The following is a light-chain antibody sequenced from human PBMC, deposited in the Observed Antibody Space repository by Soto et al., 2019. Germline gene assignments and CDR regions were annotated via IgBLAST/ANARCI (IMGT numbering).Light chain of an antibody. CDR1: SSNIGTYND. J-gene: IGLJ3*02. CDR2: EVS. V-gene: IGLV2-14*01. CDR3: SSYTTISTQV. Sequence: QSALTQPASVSGSPGQSITISCTGTSSNIGTYNDVSWYQQHPGKVPKLMIYEVSNRPSGVSNRFSGSKSGNTASLAISGLQAEDEDDYYCSSYTTISTQVFGGGTKVTVL.